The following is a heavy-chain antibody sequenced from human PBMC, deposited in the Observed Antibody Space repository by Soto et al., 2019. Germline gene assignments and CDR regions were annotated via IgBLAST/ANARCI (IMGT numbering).Heavy chain of an antibody. D-gene: IGHD1-1*01. Sequence: QVHLVQSGAEVKKPGASVKVSCTGSGYAFTTYGITWVRQAPGQGLEWMGWISAHNGNTNYAQRLQGRVTVTRDPSTSTAYMELRSLRSDDTAVYYCARGRYGDYWGQGALVTVSS. J-gene: IGHJ4*02. CDR3: ARGRYGDY. CDR1: GYAFTTYG. CDR2: ISAHNGNT. V-gene: IGHV1-18*01.